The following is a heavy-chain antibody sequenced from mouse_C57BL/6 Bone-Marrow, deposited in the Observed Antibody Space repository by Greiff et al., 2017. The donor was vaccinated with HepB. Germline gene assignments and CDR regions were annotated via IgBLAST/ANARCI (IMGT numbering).Heavy chain of an antibody. CDR2: IYPGDGDT. J-gene: IGHJ4*01. V-gene: IGHV1-82*01. CDR3: ARPHSSGYAMDY. Sequence: QVHVKQSGPELVKPGASVKISCKASGYAFSSSWMNWVKQRPGKGLEWIGRIYPGDGDTNYNGKFKGKATLTADKSSSTAYMQLSSLTSEDSAVYFCARPHSSGYAMDYWGQGTSVTVSS. D-gene: IGHD3-2*02. CDR1: GYAFSSSW.